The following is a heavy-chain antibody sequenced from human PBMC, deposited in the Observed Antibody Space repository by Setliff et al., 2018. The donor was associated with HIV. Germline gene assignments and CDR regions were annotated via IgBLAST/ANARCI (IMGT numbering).Heavy chain of an antibody. D-gene: IGHD3-3*01. CDR3: ARGLTYYNFWSGYRSNWFDP. V-gene: IGHV1-8*02. J-gene: IGHJ5*02. CDR2: MNPNSGNT. CDR1: GGTFSSYD. Sequence: ASVKVSCKASGGTFSSYDINWVRQATGQGLEWMGWMNPNSGNTGYAQKFQGRVTMTRNTSISTAYMELSSLRSGDTAVYYCARGLTYYNFWSGYRSNWFDPWGQGTLVTVSS.